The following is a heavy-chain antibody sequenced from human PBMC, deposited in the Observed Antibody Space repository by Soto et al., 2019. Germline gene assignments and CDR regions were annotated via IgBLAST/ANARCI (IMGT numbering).Heavy chain of an antibody. CDR3: ARDKITAILDY. V-gene: IGHV1-3*01. J-gene: IGHJ4*02. Sequence: ASVTVSCQASGGTFSSYTIIWVRQAPGQRLEWMGWINAGNGNTKYSQKFQGRVTITRDTSASTAYMELSSLRSEDTAVYYCARDKITAILDYWGQGTLVTVSS. D-gene: IGHD1-20*01. CDR2: INAGNGNT. CDR1: GGTFSSYT.